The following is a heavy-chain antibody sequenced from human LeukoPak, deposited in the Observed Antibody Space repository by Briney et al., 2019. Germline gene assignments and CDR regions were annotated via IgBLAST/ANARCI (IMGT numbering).Heavy chain of an antibody. V-gene: IGHV2-5*02. CDR3: AHIKVRYDFWKGWDAMDV. D-gene: IGHD3-3*01. Sequence: SGPTLVNPLETLTLTCTFSGFSLHIRGGGVGWMRQPPGKALEWHVIIYCDDDKRYSPSLKTGLTLNKATSRNHVVLSMTYVDPEDTGTHYRAHIKVRYDFWKGWDAMDVWGQGTTVTVSS. J-gene: IGHJ6*02. CDR1: GFSLHIRGGG. CDR2: IYCDDDK.